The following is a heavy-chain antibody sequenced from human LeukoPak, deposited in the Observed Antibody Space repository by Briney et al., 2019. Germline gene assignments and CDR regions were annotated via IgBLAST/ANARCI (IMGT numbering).Heavy chain of an antibody. V-gene: IGHV4-59*08. CDR1: GGSISSYY. D-gene: IGHD3-10*01. Sequence: TSETLSLTCTVSGGSISSYYWSWIRQPPGKGLEWIGYIYYSGSTNYNPSLKSRVTISVDTSKNQFSLKLSSVTAVDTAVYYCARHGSGSGSYRKLYNWFDPWGQGTLVTVSS. CDR2: IYYSGST. CDR3: ARHGSGSGSYRKLYNWFDP. J-gene: IGHJ5*02.